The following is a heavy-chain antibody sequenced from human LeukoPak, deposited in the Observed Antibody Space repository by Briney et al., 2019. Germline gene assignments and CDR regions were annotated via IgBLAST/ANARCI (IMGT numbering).Heavy chain of an antibody. J-gene: IGHJ6*03. CDR3: ARFYLGGYSYGPRYYYYYYMDV. D-gene: IGHD5-18*01. V-gene: IGHV4-34*01. CDR2: INHSGST. Sequence: PSETLSLTCAVYGGSFSGYYWSWIRQPPGKGLEWIGEINHSGSTNYNPSLKSRVTISVDTSKNQFSLKLSSVTAADTAVYYCARFYLGGYSYGPRYYYYYYMDVWGKGTTVTVSS. CDR1: GGSFSGYY.